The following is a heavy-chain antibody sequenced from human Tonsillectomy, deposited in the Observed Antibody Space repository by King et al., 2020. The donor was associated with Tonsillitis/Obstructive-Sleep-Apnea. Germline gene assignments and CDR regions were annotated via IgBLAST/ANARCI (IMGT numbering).Heavy chain of an antibody. CDR1: GYSFTRYW. Sequence: VQLVESGAEVKKPGESLKISCKGSGYSFTRYWIGWVRQIPGKGLEWMGIIYPGDSDTRYSPSFQGQVTISADKSISTTSLQWSSLKASDTAMYYCARPNSYGDYDAFDIWGQGTMVTVSS. V-gene: IGHV5-51*01. CDR2: IYPGDSDT. CDR3: ARPNSYGDYDAFDI. J-gene: IGHJ3*02. D-gene: IGHD4-17*01.